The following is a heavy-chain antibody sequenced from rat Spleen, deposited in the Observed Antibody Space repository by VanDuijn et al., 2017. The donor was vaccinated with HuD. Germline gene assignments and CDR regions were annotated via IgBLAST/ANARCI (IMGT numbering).Heavy chain of an antibody. V-gene: IGHV5-19*01. CDR2: ISYDGGST. CDR3: VRQWDY. J-gene: IGHJ2*01. CDR1: GFTFSNYG. D-gene: IGHD1-1*01. Sequence: EVQLVESGGGLVQPGGSLKVSCAASGFTFSNYGTHWIRQAPTKGLEWVASISYDGGSTDYRDSVKGRFTISRDNAKSTLYLQMDSLRSEDTATYYCVRQWDYWGQGVMVTVSS.